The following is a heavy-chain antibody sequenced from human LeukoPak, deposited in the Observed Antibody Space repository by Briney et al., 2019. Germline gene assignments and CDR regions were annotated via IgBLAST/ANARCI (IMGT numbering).Heavy chain of an antibody. D-gene: IGHD6-13*01. V-gene: IGHV4-34*01. CDR3: ARDGAAGYWFDP. CDR1: GGSFSGYY. Sequence: SETLSLTCAVYGGSFSGYYWSWIRQPPGKGLEWIGEINHSGSTNYNPSLKSRVTISVDTSKNQFSLKLSSVTAADTAVYYCARDGAAGYWFDPWGQGTLVTVSS. J-gene: IGHJ5*02. CDR2: INHSGST.